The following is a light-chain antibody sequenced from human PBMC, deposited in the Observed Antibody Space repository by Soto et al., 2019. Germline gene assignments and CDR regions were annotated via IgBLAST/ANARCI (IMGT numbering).Light chain of an antibody. Sequence: DIVLTQSPGTLSLPPGERATLSCRASQSVSSSYLAWYQQKPGQAPRLLIYGASSRATGIPDRFSGSGSGTDFTLTISRLEPEDFAVYYCQQYGRSPSTFGGGTKVDIK. J-gene: IGKJ4*01. CDR2: GAS. CDR1: QSVSSSY. V-gene: IGKV3-20*01. CDR3: QQYGRSPST.